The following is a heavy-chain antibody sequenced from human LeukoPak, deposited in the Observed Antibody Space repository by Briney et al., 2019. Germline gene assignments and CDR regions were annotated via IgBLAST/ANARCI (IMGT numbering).Heavy chain of an antibody. V-gene: IGHV3-30*02. CDR2: IRYDGSNK. CDR3: ESKDIVVVPAGRDRYFDL. CDR1: GFTFSSYG. Sequence: GGSLRLSCAASGFTFSSYGMHWVRQAPGKGLEWVAFIRYDGSNKYYADSVKGRFTISRDNSKNTLYLQMNSLRAEDTAVYYCESKDIVVVPAGRDRYFDLWGRGTLVTVSS. D-gene: IGHD2-2*01. J-gene: IGHJ2*01.